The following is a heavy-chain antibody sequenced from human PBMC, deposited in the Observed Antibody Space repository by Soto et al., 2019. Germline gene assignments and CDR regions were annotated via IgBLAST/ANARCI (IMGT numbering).Heavy chain of an antibody. V-gene: IGHV4-59*01. CDR3: AREGVPGGGRRPFDP. D-gene: IGHD2-8*02. J-gene: IGHJ5*02. CDR2: IYYSGTT. Sequence: SETLSLTCTVSGGSISSYYWSWIRQPPGKGLEWIGYIYYSGTTNYNPSLKSRVTISVDTSKNQFSLKLNSVTAADTAVYYCAREGVPGGGRRPFDPWGQGTLVTVSS. CDR1: GGSISSYY.